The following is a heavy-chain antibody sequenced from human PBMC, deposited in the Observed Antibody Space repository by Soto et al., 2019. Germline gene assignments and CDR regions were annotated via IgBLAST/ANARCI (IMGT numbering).Heavy chain of an antibody. CDR3: ARVDRNDFWSGYYTRYYFDY. J-gene: IGHJ4*02. D-gene: IGHD3-3*01. CDR1: GDSVSSGSYC. Sequence: SETLSLTCTVSGDSVSSGSYCCSWIRPPAGKGLEWIGYIYYSGSTNYNPSLKSRVTISVDTSKNQFSLKLSSVTAADTAVYYCARVDRNDFWSGYYTRYYFDYWGQGTLVTVSS. V-gene: IGHV4-61*01. CDR2: IYYSGST.